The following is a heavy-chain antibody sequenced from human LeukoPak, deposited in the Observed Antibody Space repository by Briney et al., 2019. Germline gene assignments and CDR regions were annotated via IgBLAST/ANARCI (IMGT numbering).Heavy chain of an antibody. V-gene: IGHV3-64*04. Sequence: QPGGSLRLSCSASGFTFSSYAMHWVRQAPGRGLEYVSAISSNGGSTYYADSVKGRFTISRDNSKNTLYLQMNSLRAEDTAVYYCAKDDPRTTHYDILTGYYYGMDVWGQGTTVTVSS. CDR3: AKDDPRTTHYDILTGYYYGMDV. D-gene: IGHD3-9*01. CDR2: ISSNGGST. CDR1: GFTFSSYA. J-gene: IGHJ6*02.